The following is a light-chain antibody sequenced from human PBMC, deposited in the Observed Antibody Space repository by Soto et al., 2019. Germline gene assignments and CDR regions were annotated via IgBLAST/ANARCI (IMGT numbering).Light chain of an antibody. CDR3: HQIFSAPFT. CDR2: GAS. V-gene: IGKV1-39*01. J-gene: IGKJ2*01. Sequence: IQMTQSPSSLSASVGDRVTVTCRASQTIKKYLNWYQCKPGKAPKLLIYGASNLQRGVPSRFSGSGSGTDFPLTISRLETEDFATSYCHQIFSAPFTFGQGTGLE. CDR1: QTIKKY.